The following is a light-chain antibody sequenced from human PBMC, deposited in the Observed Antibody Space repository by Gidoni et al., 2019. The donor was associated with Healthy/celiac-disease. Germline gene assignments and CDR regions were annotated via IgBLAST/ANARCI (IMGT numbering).Light chain of an antibody. Sequence: DIQMTQSPSTLSASVGDRVTITCRASQSISSWLAWYQQKPGKAPKLLIYKASSLESGVPSRFSGSGSGTEFTLTISSLQPDDFATYYCQQYNSYSPGCSFGQGTKLEIK. J-gene: IGKJ2*04. V-gene: IGKV1-5*03. CDR1: QSISSW. CDR2: KAS. CDR3: QQYNSYSPGCS.